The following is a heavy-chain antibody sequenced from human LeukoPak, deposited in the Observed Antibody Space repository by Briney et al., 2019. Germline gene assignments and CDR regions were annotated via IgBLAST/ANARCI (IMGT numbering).Heavy chain of an antibody. J-gene: IGHJ4*02. D-gene: IGHD2-21*02. V-gene: IGHV3-74*03. CDR1: GCSFRSYF. CDR3: AKDRFVVVTAHDY. Sequence: GGSLRLSCAASGCSFRSYFMHWVRQAPGKGLVWVSRINSDGTYTEYEDSVKGRFTISRDNSKNTLYLQMNSLRAEDTAVYYCAKDRFVVVTAHDYWGQGTLVTVSS. CDR2: INSDGTYT.